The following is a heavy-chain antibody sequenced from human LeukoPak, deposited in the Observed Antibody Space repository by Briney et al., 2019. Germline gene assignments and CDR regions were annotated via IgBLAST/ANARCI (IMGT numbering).Heavy chain of an antibody. CDR3: ARGALDLATVTNYFEY. CDR2: INPNSGGT. V-gene: IGHV1-2*02. Sequence: ASVKVSCKASGYTFSDHYMQWVRQAPGQGFEWLGWINPNSGGTSYAQKFQGRVTMTRDTSISTAYMELSRLGSDDTAVYYCARGALDLATVTNYFEYWGPGTLVTVSS. J-gene: IGHJ4*02. CDR1: GYTFSDHY. D-gene: IGHD4-17*01.